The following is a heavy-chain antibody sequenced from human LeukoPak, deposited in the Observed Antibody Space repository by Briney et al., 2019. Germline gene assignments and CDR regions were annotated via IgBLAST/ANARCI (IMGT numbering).Heavy chain of an antibody. D-gene: IGHD5-18*01. V-gene: IGHV3-66*01. CDR3: ARVGGYSYGLYYFDY. CDR2: MYSGGST. CDR1: GFTVSSNY. J-gene: IGHJ4*02. Sequence: AGGSLRLSCAASGFTVSSNYMNWVRQAPGKGLEWVSVMYSGGSTFYGDSVKGRFTISRDNSMNTLYLQMNSLRAEDTAVYYCARVGGYSYGLYYFDYWGQGTLVTVSS.